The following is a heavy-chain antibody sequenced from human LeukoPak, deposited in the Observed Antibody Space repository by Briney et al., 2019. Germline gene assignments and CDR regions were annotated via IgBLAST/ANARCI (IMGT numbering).Heavy chain of an antibody. CDR3: ARDPPYRSMIVGRRNDDY. J-gene: IGHJ4*02. D-gene: IGHD3-22*01. Sequence: PGGSLRLSCAASGFTFSSYSMNWVRQAPGKGLEWVSPISSNSSYIYYADSVKGRFTISRDNAKNSLYLQMNSLRAEDTAVYYCARDPPYRSMIVGRRNDDYWGQGTLVTVSS. CDR1: GFTFSSYS. CDR2: ISSNSSYI. V-gene: IGHV3-21*01.